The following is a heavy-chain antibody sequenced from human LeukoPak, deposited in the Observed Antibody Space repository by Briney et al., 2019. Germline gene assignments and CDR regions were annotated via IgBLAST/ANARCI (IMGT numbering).Heavy chain of an antibody. D-gene: IGHD3-22*01. V-gene: IGHV4-38-2*02. CDR1: GYSISSGYY. Sequence: SETLSLTCTVSGYSISSGYYWGWIRQPPGKGLEWIGSIYHSGSTYYNPSLKSRVTISVDTSKNQFSLKLSSVTAADTAVYYCARVPEHYDSSGYYLGNWFDPWGQGTLVTVSS. J-gene: IGHJ5*02. CDR2: IYHSGST. CDR3: ARVPEHYDSSGYYLGNWFDP.